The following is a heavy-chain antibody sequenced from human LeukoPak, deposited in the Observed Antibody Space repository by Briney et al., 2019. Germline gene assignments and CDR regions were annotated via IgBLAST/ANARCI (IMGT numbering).Heavy chain of an antibody. V-gene: IGHV3-15*01. CDR1: GCTFSNAG. CDR2: IKSKTDGGTT. CDR3: TTRGFWDTSVGMDV. J-gene: IGHJ6*02. Sequence: GGALRLSCAASGCTFSNAGMSWIRQAPGKGLEWAGRIKSKTDGGTTDYAAPVKGRFTISRDDSKNTLYLQMNSLKTEDTAVYYCTTRGFWDTSVGMDVWGQGTTVTVSS. D-gene: IGHD3-16*01.